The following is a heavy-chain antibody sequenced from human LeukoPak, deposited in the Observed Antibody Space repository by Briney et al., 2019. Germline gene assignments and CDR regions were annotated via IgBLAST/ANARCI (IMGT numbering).Heavy chain of an antibody. J-gene: IGHJ5*02. Sequence: GGSLRLSCSASGFTLSGAASTWFRQAPGKGLEWVSTITRPGSSTYYSDSVKGRFTISRDSARNTLFLQMNGLRLDDSAIYYCAKDVGGRLGPWGQGALVTVSS. CDR3: AKDVGGRLGP. V-gene: IGHV3-23*01. CDR1: GFTLSGAA. CDR2: ITRPGSST. D-gene: IGHD1-26*01.